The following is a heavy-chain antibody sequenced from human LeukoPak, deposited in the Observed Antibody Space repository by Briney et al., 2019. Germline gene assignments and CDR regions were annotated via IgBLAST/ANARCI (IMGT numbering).Heavy chain of an antibody. D-gene: IGHD3-16*02. V-gene: IGHV4-61*01. J-gene: IGHJ3*01. CDR3: ARGFFVGLIVDDVF. CDR2: IYYSGST. Sequence: SETLSLNCTVSGGSVSSGSYYWSWIRQPPGRGLEWIGYIYYSGSTNYNPSLKTRVTISVDTSKNQFSLKLSSVTGADTAVYYCARGFFVGLIVDDVFWGQGTMVTVSS. CDR1: GGSVSSGSYY.